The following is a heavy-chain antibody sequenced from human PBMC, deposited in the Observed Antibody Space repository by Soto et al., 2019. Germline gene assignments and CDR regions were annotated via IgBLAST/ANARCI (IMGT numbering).Heavy chain of an antibody. CDR1: GGSISSYY. Sequence: SETLSLTCTVSGGSISSYYWSWIRQPPGKGLEWIGYIYYSGSTNYNPSLKSRVTISVDTSKNQFSLKLSSVTAADTAVYYCASGPGVAAAGNWFDPWGQGTLVTVSS. D-gene: IGHD6-13*01. CDR3: ASGPGVAAAGNWFDP. J-gene: IGHJ5*02. CDR2: IYYSGST. V-gene: IGHV4-59*01.